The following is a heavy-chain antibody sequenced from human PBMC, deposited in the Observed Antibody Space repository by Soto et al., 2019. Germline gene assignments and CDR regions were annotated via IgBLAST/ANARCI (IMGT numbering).Heavy chain of an antibody. CDR1: GGSISSGGYY. V-gene: IGHV4-31*03. Sequence: SETLSLTCTVSGGSISSGGYYWSWIRRHPGRGLEWIGYIYYNGNTYYNPSLKSRVTVAVDTSKNQFSLNVRSVTDADTAVYYCARCSLVVIPVPGFDPWGRGTLVTVSS. D-gene: IGHD2-15*01. J-gene: IGHJ5*02. CDR2: IYYNGNT. CDR3: ARCSLVVIPVPGFDP.